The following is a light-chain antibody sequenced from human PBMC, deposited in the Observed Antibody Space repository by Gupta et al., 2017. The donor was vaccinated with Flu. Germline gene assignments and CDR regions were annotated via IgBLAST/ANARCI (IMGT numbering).Light chain of an antibody. V-gene: IGKV2-28*01. CDR1: QSLLLSDGYDY. CDR3: MQATQPPYT. J-gene: IGKJ2*01. Sequence: MVMNQSPLPLLVIPGEPASISCKSSQSLLLSDGYDYLGWFLQKPGQSPHLLIHMGSSRASGVPDRFSGSGSGTYFTLKISRVEAEDVGVYYCMQATQPPYTFGQGTKLDIK. CDR2: MGS.